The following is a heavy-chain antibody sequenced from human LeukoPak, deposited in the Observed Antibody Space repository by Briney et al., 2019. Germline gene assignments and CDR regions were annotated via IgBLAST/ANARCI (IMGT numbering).Heavy chain of an antibody. CDR3: VSFYETY. V-gene: IGHV3-74*01. Sequence: GGSLRLSCAASGNYWMHWIRQAPGKGLVWVSHINSDGSWTSYADSVKGRFTISKDNAKDTVYLQMNSLRAEDTAVYYCVSFYETYWGRGTLVTVSS. CDR1: GNYW. D-gene: IGHD2/OR15-2a*01. CDR2: INSDGSWT. J-gene: IGHJ4*02.